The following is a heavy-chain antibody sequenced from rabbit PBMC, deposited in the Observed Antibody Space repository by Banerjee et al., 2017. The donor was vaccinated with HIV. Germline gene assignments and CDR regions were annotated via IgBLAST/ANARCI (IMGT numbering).Heavy chain of an antibody. V-gene: IGHV1S45*01. Sequence: QEQLEESGGDLVKPEGPLTLTCTASGFSFSSSYWICWVRQAPGKGLEWIACIYTGSSGSTYYASWAKGRFTISKTSSTTVTLQMTSLTAADTATYFCARDLDAYIYGYAGYVYGTGFGLWGPGTLVTVS. D-gene: IGHD6-1*01. CDR1: GFSFSSSYW. J-gene: IGHJ4*01. CDR3: ARDLDAYIYGYAGYVYGTGFGL. CDR2: IYTGSSGST.